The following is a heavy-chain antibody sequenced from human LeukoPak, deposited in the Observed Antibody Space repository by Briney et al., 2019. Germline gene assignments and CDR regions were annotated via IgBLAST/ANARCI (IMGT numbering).Heavy chain of an antibody. CDR3: ARVYDSSGFQFDP. V-gene: IGHV1-18*01. D-gene: IGHD3-22*01. CDR2: IRGYSGNT. J-gene: IGHJ5*02. Sequence: ASVKVSCKASGCTFTNYGISWVRQAPGQGLEWVGWIRGYSGNTNYAQKLQDRVTMTTDTYTSTAYMELRSLRSDDTAVYYCARVYDSSGFQFDPWGQGTLVTVSS. CDR1: GCTFTNYG.